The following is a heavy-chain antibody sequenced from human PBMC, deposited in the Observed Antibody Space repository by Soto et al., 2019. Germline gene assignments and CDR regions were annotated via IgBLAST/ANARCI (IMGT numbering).Heavy chain of an antibody. CDR2: INPNSGGT. Sequence: ASVKVSCKASGYTFTGYYMHWVRQAPGQGLEWMGWINPNSGGTNYAQKFQGWVTMTRDTSISTAYMELSRLRSDDTAVYYCARGPLAGYSSNLTGYWFDPWGQGTLVTVSS. CDR1: GYTFTGYY. V-gene: IGHV1-2*04. CDR3: ARGPLAGYSSNLTGYWFDP. D-gene: IGHD6-13*01. J-gene: IGHJ5*02.